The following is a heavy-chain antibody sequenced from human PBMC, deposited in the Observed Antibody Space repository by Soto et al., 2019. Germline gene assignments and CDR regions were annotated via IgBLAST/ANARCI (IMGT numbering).Heavy chain of an antibody. Sequence: KGLEWVAVISYDGSNKYYADSVKGRFTVSRDNSRSTLYLHMNSLRADDTAIYYCVFEAEGGTAMVIPDLDYLVNGTSVPVSS. CDR3: VFEAEGGTAMVIPDLDY. V-gene: IGHV3-33*05. J-gene: IGHJ4*01. D-gene: IGHD5-18*01. CDR2: ISYDGSNK.